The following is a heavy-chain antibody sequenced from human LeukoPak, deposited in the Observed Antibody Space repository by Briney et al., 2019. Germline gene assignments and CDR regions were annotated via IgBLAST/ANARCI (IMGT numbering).Heavy chain of an antibody. D-gene: IGHD2-21*01. CDR1: GFTFSDYY. CDR3: AKSGGGGANWFDP. CDR2: IGGSGTSI. V-gene: IGHV3-11*01. J-gene: IGHJ5*02. Sequence: PGGSLRLSCAASGFTFSDYYMSWIRQAPGKGLEWVSYIGGSGTSIYSADSVEGRFTISRDNSKNTLYLQMNSLRAEDTAVYYCAKSGGGGANWFDPWGQGTLVTVSS.